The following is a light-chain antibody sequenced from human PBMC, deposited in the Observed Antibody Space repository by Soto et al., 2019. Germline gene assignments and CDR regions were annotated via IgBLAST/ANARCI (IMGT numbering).Light chain of an antibody. Sequence: QSALTQPASVSGSPGRSITISCTGTSSDIGSYNRVSWYQRHPGKAPKLMIYEDRQRPSGVSNRFSGSKSGNTVSLTMSGRQADDDADRYFCSYSGSDIFVVFGVDTK. CDR2: EDR. V-gene: IGLV2-23*02. CDR3: CSYSGSDIFVV. CDR1: SSDIGSYNR. J-gene: IGLJ2*01.